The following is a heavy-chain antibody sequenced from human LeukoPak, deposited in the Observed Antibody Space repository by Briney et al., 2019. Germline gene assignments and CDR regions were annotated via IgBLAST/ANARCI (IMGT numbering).Heavy chain of an antibody. V-gene: IGHV3-23*01. D-gene: IGHD5-12*01. CDR2: ISASGVGT. Sequence: GGSLRLSCAASGFAFSNYAVAWVRQAPGKGLEWVSGISASGVGTYYADSVKGRFTISRDNSKNTLYLQMDSLRAEDTALYYCAKDRTGYSGYGYYYYYMDVWGKGTTVTISS. CDR3: AKDRTGYSGYGYYYYYMDV. CDR1: GFAFSNYA. J-gene: IGHJ6*03.